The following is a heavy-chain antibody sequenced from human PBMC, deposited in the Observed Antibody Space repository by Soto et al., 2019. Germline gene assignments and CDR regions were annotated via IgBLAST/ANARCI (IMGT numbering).Heavy chain of an antibody. J-gene: IGHJ4*02. CDR1: GGSINSRSYY. V-gene: IGHV4-39*01. CDR2: IYYSGST. D-gene: IGHD2-21*02. CDR3: ARQRTSVVTQAYFDD. Sequence: SETLSLTCTVSGGSINSRSYYWGWIRQSPGKGLEWIGSIYYSGSTYYNPSLKSRVAMSVDTSKNQFSLKLRSVSAADTAVYYCARQRTSVVTQAYFDDWGQGSLVTVST.